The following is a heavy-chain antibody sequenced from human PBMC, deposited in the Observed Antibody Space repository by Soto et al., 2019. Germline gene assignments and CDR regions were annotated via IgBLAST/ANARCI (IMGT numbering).Heavy chain of an antibody. CDR3: ARDRGAGRENYFGMDV. D-gene: IGHD3-10*01. Sequence: QMQLVESGGGVVQPGRSLRLSCVASGFTFDLNGLHWVRQAPGKGLEWVTVISYDGSDKYYADSLKGRVTVSRDNSKNTLYLYMDSLRTEDTAIYYCARDRGAGRENYFGMDVWGQGTTVTVSS. CDR2: ISYDGSDK. CDR1: GFTFDLNG. V-gene: IGHV3-30-3*01. J-gene: IGHJ6*02.